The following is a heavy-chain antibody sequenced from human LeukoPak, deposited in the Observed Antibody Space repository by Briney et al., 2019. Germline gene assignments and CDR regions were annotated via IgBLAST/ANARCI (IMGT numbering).Heavy chain of an antibody. CDR2: INPNSGNT. CDR3: ARGVGHRGQEHSYVYYFDY. CDR1: GYTFTSYD. J-gene: IGHJ4*02. Sequence: ASVKVSCKASGYTFTSYDINWVRQATGQGLEWMGWINPNSGNTDYAQKFQGRVTITRDTSISTAYMELSSLRSEDTAVYYCARGVGHRGQEHSYVYYFDYWGQGPLVTVSS. D-gene: IGHD5-18*01. V-gene: IGHV1-8*01.